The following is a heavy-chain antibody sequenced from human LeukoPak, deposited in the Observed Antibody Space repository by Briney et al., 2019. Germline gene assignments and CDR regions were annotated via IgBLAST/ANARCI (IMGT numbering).Heavy chain of an antibody. CDR1: GGTFSSYA. CDR2: IFPIFGTA. Sequence: GASVKVSCKASGGTFSSYAISWVRQAPGQGLEWMGGIFPIFGTANYAQKFQGRVTITADESTSTAYMELSSLRSEDTAVYYCASSPQDSSGYYWGGGFDYWGQGTLVTVSS. J-gene: IGHJ4*02. CDR3: ASSPQDSSGYYWGGGFDY. V-gene: IGHV1-69*13. D-gene: IGHD3-22*01.